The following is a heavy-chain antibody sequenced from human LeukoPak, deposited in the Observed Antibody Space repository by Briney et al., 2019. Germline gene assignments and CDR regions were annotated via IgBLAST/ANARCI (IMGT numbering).Heavy chain of an antibody. CDR1: GGTFSSYA. Sequence: GASVKVSCKASGGTFSSYAISWVRQAPGQGLEWMGGIIPIFGTANYAQKFQGRVTITTDESTSTAYMELSSLRSEDTAVYYCASRGRKGFYSGSYNWFDPWGQGTLVTVSS. D-gene: IGHD1-26*01. J-gene: IGHJ5*02. V-gene: IGHV1-69*05. CDR3: ASRGRKGFYSGSYNWFDP. CDR2: IIPIFGTA.